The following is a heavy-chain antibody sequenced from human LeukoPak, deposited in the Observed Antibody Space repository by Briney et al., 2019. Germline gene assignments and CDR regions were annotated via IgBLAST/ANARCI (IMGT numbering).Heavy chain of an antibody. CDR3: AGGIVGATRNY. CDR1: GFTFSSYS. D-gene: IGHD1-26*01. V-gene: IGHV3-21*01. CDR2: ISSSSSYI. J-gene: IGHJ4*02. Sequence: GGSLRLSCAASGFTFSSYSMNWVRQAPGKGLEWVSSISSSSSYIYYADSVKGRFTISRDNAKNSLYLQMNSLRAEDTAVYYCAGGIVGATRNYWGQGTLVTVSS.